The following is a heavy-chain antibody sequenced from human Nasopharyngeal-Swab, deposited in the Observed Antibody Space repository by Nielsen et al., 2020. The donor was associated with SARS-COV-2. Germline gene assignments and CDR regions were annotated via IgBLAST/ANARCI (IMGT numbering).Heavy chain of an antibody. CDR1: GFTFSSYS. J-gene: IGHJ6*02. CDR3: ARDPKYYYYYGMDV. Sequence: GESLKISCAVSGFTFSSYSMNWVRQAPGKGLEWVSYISSSSSTIYYADSVKGRFTISRDNAKNSLYLQMNSLRAEDTAVYYCARDPKYYYYYGMDVWGQGTTVTVSS. V-gene: IGHV3-48*04. CDR2: ISSSSSTI.